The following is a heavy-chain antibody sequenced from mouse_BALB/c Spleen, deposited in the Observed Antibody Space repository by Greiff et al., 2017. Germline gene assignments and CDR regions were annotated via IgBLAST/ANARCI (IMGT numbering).Heavy chain of an antibody. CDR3: ARPYDSYYAMDY. D-gene: IGHD2-4*01. Sequence: EVKVVESGGGLVKPGGSLKLSCAASGFTFSSYAMSWVRQTPEKRLEWVATISSGGSYTYYPDSVKGRFTISRDNAKNTLYLQMSSLRSEDTAMYYCARPYDSYYAMDYWGQGTSVTVSS. CDR2: ISSGGSYT. CDR1: GFTFSSYA. V-gene: IGHV5-9-3*01. J-gene: IGHJ4*01.